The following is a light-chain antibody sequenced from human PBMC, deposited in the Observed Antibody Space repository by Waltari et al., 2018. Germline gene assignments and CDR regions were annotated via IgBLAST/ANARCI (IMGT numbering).Light chain of an antibody. CDR2: WAS. CDR1: QSVLYSSNNKNY. Sequence: DIVMTQSPDSLAVSLGERATFNCTSSQSVLYSSNNKNYLACYQQKPGQPPKLLIYWASIRESGVPDRFSGSGSGTDFTLTINSLQAEDVAVYYCQQYYNTPSTFGPGTKVDIK. V-gene: IGKV4-1*01. CDR3: QQYYNTPST. J-gene: IGKJ3*01.